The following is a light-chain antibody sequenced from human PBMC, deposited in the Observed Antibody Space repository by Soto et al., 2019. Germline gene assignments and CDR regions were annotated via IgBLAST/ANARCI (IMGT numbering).Light chain of an antibody. V-gene: IGKV3-20*01. Sequence: IVLTQSPGTLSLSPGEGATLSCRASQSVSSSLLAWFQQKPGQAPRLLIHDVSSRATGIPDRFSGSGSGTDFTLSISRLEPEDFAVYYCHQYGSSPLTFGQGTKLDIK. CDR1: QSVSSSL. J-gene: IGKJ2*01. CDR3: HQYGSSPLT. CDR2: DVS.